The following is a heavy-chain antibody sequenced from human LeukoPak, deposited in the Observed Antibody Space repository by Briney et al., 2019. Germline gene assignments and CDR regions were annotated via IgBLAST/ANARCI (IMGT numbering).Heavy chain of an antibody. V-gene: IGHV3-7*01. CDR3: ARGGKLTMLRGVIDY. CDR1: GFIFSKYW. Sequence: PGGSLRLSCAASGFIFSKYWMIWVRQAPGKGLEWVANIKEDGSEKYYVDPVKGRFTISRDNAKNSLYVQMNNLRAEDTAVYYCARGGKLTMLRGVIDYWGQGTLVTVSS. J-gene: IGHJ4*02. CDR2: IKEDGSEK. D-gene: IGHD3-10*01.